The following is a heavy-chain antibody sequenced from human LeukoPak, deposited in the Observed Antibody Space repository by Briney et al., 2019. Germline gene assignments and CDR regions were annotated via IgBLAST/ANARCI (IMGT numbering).Heavy chain of an antibody. CDR1: GFTFSSYA. CDR2: ISGSGGST. J-gene: IGHJ4*02. V-gene: IGHV3-23*01. CDR3: AKDFLDILTGYGGE. D-gene: IGHD3-9*01. Sequence: HPGGSLRLSCAASGFTFSSYAMSWVRQAPGKGLEWVSAISGSGGSTYYADSVKGRFTISRDNSKNTLYLQMNSLRAEDTAVYYCAKDFLDILTGYGGEWGQGTLVTVSS.